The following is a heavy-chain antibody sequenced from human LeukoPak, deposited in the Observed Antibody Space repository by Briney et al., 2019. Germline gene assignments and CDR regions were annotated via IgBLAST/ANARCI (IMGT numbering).Heavy chain of an antibody. J-gene: IGHJ4*02. CDR2: IKQDGNEK. CDR3: ARDGRSGYGFDY. CDR1: GFPFSSYW. Sequence: GGSLRLSCAASGFPFSSYWINWVRQAPGEGLEWVANIKQDGNEKYYVDSVKGRFTISRDNAKNSVYLQMNGLRVEDTAMYYCARDGRSGYGFDYWGQGTLVTVSS. D-gene: IGHD5-12*01. V-gene: IGHV3-7*01.